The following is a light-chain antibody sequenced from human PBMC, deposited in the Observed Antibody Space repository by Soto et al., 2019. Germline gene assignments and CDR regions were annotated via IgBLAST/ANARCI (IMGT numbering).Light chain of an antibody. CDR2: SNN. V-gene: IGLV1-44*01. Sequence: QSVLTQPPSASGTPGQRVTISCSGSSSNIGSNAVSWYQQLPGTAPKLLIYSNNQRPSGVPDRFSGSKSGTSASLAISGLQSEDESDYYCAVWDDSLNGWVFGGGTQLTVL. CDR3: AVWDDSLNGWV. CDR1: SSNIGSNA. J-gene: IGLJ3*02.